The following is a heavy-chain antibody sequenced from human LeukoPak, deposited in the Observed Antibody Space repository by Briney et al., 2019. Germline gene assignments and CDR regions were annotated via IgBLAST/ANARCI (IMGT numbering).Heavy chain of an antibody. CDR2: IYYSGST. CDR1: GDSISDDY. J-gene: IGHJ3*02. V-gene: IGHV4-59*01. D-gene: IGHD6-19*01. Sequence: PSETLSLTCTVSGDSISDDYWSWIRQPPGKGLEWIGYIYYSGSTNYIPSLKSRVTISVDTSKNQFSLKLSSVTAADAAVYYCARVLARGMAVAGDAFDIWGQGTMVTVSS. CDR3: ARVLARGMAVAGDAFDI.